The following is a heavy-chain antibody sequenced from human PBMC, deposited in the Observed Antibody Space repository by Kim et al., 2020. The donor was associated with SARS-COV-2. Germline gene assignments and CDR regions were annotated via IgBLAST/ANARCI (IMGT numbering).Heavy chain of an antibody. CDR2: ISSSGSTI. J-gene: IGHJ4*02. CDR1: GFTFSSYD. Sequence: GGSLRLSCAASGFTFSSYDMNWVRQAPGKGLEWVSYISSSGSTIYYADSVKGRFTISRDNAKNSLYLQMNSLRAEDTAVYYCAKVGCSSTSCYEDYDFWRGNRTLFDYWGQGTLVTVSS. D-gene: IGHD2-2*01. V-gene: IGHV3-48*03. CDR3: AKVGCSSTSCYEDYDFWRGNRTLFDY.